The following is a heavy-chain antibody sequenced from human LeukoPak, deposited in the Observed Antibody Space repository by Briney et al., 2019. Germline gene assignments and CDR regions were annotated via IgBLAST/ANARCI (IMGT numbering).Heavy chain of an antibody. V-gene: IGHV3-48*02. CDR1: GFTFSAYH. CDR2: ISTTGTTI. D-gene: IGHD6-13*01. CDR3: AKYPGRYSSSWHPTDY. J-gene: IGHJ4*02. Sequence: GGSLRLSCAASGFTFSAYHINWVRQAPGKGLEWISYISTTGTTIHYADSVKGRFAISRDNAKSSLYLQMNSLRDEDTAVYYCAKYPGRYSSSWHPTDYWGQGTLVTVSS.